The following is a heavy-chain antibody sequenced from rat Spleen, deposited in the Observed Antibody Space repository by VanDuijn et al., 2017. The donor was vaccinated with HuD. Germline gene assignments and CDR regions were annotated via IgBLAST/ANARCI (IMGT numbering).Heavy chain of an antibody. V-gene: IGHV2-41*01. Sequence: QVRLKESGPGLVQSSQTLSLTCTVAGFSLTTYNVHWVRQPPGKGLEWMGVIWNVGGTRYNSVIKSRLNISRDTSKSQVFLKMNSLQTEDTAMYFCASGIFDFWGQGVMVTVSS. J-gene: IGHJ2*01. CDR2: IWNVGGT. CDR1: GFSLTTYN. D-gene: IGHD1-4*01. CDR3: ASGIFDF.